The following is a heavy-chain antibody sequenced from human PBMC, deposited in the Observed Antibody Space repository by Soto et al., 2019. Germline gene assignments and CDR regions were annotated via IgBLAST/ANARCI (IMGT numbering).Heavy chain of an antibody. D-gene: IGHD2-15*01. CDR1: GFTFSSYG. CDR2: IWYDGSNK. J-gene: IGHJ6*02. V-gene: IGHV3-33*01. Sequence: GGSLRLSCTASGFTFSSYGMHWVRQAPGKGLEWVAVIWYDGSNKYYVDSVKGRFTLFRDNSKNTLYLQLNDLSAETTAVYYCATYVLSPQGYCRGGSGYPPYCYGRDDCGQGTTVT. CDR3: ATYVLSPQGYCRGGSGYPPYCYGRDD.